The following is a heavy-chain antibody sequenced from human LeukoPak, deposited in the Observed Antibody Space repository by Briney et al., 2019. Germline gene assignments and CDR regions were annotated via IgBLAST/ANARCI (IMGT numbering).Heavy chain of an antibody. Sequence: GGSLRLSCAASGFTFSSYSMNWVRQAPGKGLEWVPYISSSSSTIYYADSVKGRFTISRDNAKNSLYLQMNSLRDEDTAVYYCARAGDYYDRRYFDYWGQGTLVTVSS. D-gene: IGHD3-22*01. CDR2: ISSSSSTI. CDR1: GFTFSSYS. CDR3: ARAGDYYDRRYFDY. J-gene: IGHJ4*02. V-gene: IGHV3-48*02.